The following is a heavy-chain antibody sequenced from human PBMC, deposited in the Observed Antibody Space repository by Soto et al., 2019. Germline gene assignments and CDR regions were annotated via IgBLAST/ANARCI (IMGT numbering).Heavy chain of an antibody. D-gene: IGHD5-18*01. CDR1: GGSISSGGYS. J-gene: IGHJ4*02. Sequence: SETLSLTCAVSGGSISSGGYSWSWIRQPPGKGLEWIGYIYHSGSTYYNPSLKSRVTISVDTSKNQFSLKLSSVTAADTAVYYCARGYGRNFDYWGQGTVVTVSS. CDR2: IYHSGST. V-gene: IGHV4-30-2*01. CDR3: ARGYGRNFDY.